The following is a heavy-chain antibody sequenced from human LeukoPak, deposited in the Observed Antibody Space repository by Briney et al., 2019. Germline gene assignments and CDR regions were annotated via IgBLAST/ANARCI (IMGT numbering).Heavy chain of an antibody. CDR3: ARGGYNWNMFDY. D-gene: IGHD1-20*01. CDR2: INPSGGST. Sequence: ASVKVSCKASGYTFISYYMHWVRQAPGQGLEWMGIINPSGGSTTYAQKFQGRVTMIRDTSTSTVYMELSSLRSEDTAVYYCARGGYNWNMFDYWGQGTLVTVSS. V-gene: IGHV1-46*03. CDR1: GYTFISYY. J-gene: IGHJ4*02.